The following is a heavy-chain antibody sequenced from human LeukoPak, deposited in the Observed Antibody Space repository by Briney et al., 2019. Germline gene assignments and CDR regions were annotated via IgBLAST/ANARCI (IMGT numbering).Heavy chain of an antibody. CDR3: ARTIAPILRFLEWSKRHDAFDI. Sequence: SVKVSCKASGGTFSSYAISWVRQAPGQGLEWMGGIIPIFGTANYAQKFQGRVTITTDESTSTAYMELSSLRSEDTAVYYCARTIAPILRFLEWSKRHDAFDIWGQGTMVTVSS. D-gene: IGHD3-3*01. V-gene: IGHV1-69*05. J-gene: IGHJ3*02. CDR2: IIPIFGTA. CDR1: GGTFSSYA.